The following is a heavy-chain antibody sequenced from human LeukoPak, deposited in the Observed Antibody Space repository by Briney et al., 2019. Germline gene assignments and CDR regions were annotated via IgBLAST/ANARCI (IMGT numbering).Heavy chain of an antibody. D-gene: IGHD3/OR15-3a*01. V-gene: IGHV3-23*01. Sequence: GGPLRLSCAASGFTFSSYAMSWVRQAPGKGLEGVSAISGSGGSTYYADSVKGRFTISRDNSKNTLYLQMNSLRAEDTAVYYCAKVGVGLVTPRFDYWGQGTLVTVSS. J-gene: IGHJ4*02. CDR1: GFTFSSYA. CDR2: ISGSGGST. CDR3: AKVGVGLVTPRFDY.